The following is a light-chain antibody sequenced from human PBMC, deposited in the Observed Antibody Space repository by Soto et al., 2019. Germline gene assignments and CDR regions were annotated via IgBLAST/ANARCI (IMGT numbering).Light chain of an antibody. CDR1: SSNIGRNA. V-gene: IGLV1-44*01. J-gene: IGLJ1*01. CDR2: DSD. Sequence: QSALTQPPSASGTPGQRVTISCSGSSSNIGRNAVNWYQHLPGTAPKLLIYDSDQQSSGVPDRFSGSKSGTSASLAISGLQSDDEAEYYCAAWDDSLNAYIFGTATKLTVL. CDR3: AAWDDSLNAYI.